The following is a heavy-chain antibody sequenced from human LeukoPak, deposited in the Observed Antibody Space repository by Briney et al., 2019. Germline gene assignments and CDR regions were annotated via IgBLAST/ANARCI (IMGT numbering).Heavy chain of an antibody. D-gene: IGHD3-16*02. CDR2: INRSGST. CDR1: GGSFSGYY. Sequence: SETLSLTCAVYGGSFSGYYWSWIRQPPGKGLEWIGEINRSGSTNYNPSLKSRVTISVDTSKNQFSLKLSSVTAADTAVYYCARGREDDYVWGSYRSALFDYWGQGTLVTVSS. CDR3: ARGREDDYVWGSYRSALFDY. V-gene: IGHV4-34*01. J-gene: IGHJ4*02.